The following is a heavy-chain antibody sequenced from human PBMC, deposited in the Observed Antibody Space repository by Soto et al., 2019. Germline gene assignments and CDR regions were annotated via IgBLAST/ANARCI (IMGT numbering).Heavy chain of an antibody. J-gene: IGHJ5*02. CDR1: GFTFSSYG. Sequence: QVQLVESGGGVVQPGRSLRLSCAASGFTFSSYGMHWVRQAPGKGLEWVAVIWYDGSNKYYADSVKGRFTISRDNSKNTLYLQMNSLRAEDTAVYYCARDLTTGNNWFDPWGQGTLVTVSS. CDR3: ARDLTTGNNWFDP. V-gene: IGHV3-33*01. D-gene: IGHD4-4*01. CDR2: IWYDGSNK.